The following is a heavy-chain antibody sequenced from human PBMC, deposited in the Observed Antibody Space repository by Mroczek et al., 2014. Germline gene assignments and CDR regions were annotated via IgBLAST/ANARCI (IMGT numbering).Heavy chain of an antibody. CDR2: ISGSGGST. CDR3: AKSRYGDYANYYYYYMDV. CDR1: GFTFSSYA. D-gene: IGHD4-17*01. J-gene: IGHJ6*03. V-gene: IGHV3-23*04. Sequence: EVQLVETGGGLVQPGGSLRLSCAASGFTFSSYAMSWVRQAPGKGLEWVSAISGSGGSTYYADSVKGRFTISRDNSKNTLYLQMNSLRAEDTAVYYCAKSRYGDYANYYYYYMDVWGKGTTVTVSS.